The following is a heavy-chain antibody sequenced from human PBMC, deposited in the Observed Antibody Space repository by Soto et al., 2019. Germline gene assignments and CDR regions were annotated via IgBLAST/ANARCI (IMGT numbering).Heavy chain of an antibody. CDR3: ARDPCSGGSCSAP. CDR2: IKQDGSEK. D-gene: IGHD2-15*01. CDR1: GFTFSSYW. J-gene: IGHJ5*02. V-gene: IGHV3-7*04. Sequence: EVQLVESGGGLVQPGGSLRLSCAASGFTFSSYWMSWVRQAPGKGLEWVANIKQDGSEKYYVDSVKGRFTISRDNAKNALYLQRYSLRAEDTAGYDCARDPCSGGSCSAPWGQGTLVTVSS.